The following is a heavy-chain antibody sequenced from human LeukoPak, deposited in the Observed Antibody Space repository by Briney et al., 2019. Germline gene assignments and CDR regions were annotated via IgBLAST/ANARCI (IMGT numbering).Heavy chain of an antibody. CDR1: GGSISSSSYY. J-gene: IGHJ6*03. Sequence: SETLSLTCTVSGGSISSSSYYWGWIRQPPGKGLEWIGSIYYSGSTYYNPSLKSRVTISVDTSRNQFSLKLSSVTAADTAVYYRASGPITMVRGALYYYYYMDVWGKGTTVTVSS. V-gene: IGHV4-39*01. D-gene: IGHD3-10*01. CDR3: ASGPITMVRGALYYYYYMDV. CDR2: IYYSGST.